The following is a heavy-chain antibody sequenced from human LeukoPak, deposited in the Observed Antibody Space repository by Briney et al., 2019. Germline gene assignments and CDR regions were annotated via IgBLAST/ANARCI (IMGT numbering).Heavy chain of an antibody. CDR2: FDPEDGET. V-gene: IGHV1-24*01. CDR1: GYTLTELS. Sequence: ASVTVSFKVSGYTLTELSMHWVRQAPGKGLEGMGGFDPEDGETIYAQKFQGRVTMTEDTSTDTAYMELSSLRSEDTAVYYCATDRIEGGNWFDPWGQGTLVTGSS. CDR3: ATDRIEGGNWFDP. J-gene: IGHJ5*02. D-gene: IGHD1-26*01.